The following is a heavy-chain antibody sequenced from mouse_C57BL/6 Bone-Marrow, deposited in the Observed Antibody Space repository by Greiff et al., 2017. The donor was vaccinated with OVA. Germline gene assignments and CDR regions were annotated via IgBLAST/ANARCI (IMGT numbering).Heavy chain of an antibody. V-gene: IGHV1-69*01. Sequence: QVQLQQPGAELVMPGASVKLSCKASGYTFTSYWMHWVKQRPGQGLEWIGEIDPSDSYTNYNQKFKGKSTLTVDKSSSTAYMQLSSLTSEDSAVYYCARSLIYYGNLYYFDYWGQGTTLTVSS. CDR2: IDPSDSYT. J-gene: IGHJ2*01. D-gene: IGHD2-1*01. CDR3: ARSLIYYGNLYYFDY. CDR1: GYTFTSYW.